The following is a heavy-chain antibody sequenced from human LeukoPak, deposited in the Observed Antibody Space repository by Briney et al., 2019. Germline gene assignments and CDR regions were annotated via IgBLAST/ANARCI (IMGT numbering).Heavy chain of an antibody. CDR2: ISWNSGGI. CDR1: GFTFDDYA. Sequence: SLRLSCAASGFTFDDYAMHWVRQAPGKGLEWVSGISWNSGGIGYADSVKGRFTISRDNAKNSLYLQMNSLRAEDMALYFCAKDIGYSYGYGLDYWGQGTLVTVSS. J-gene: IGHJ4*02. D-gene: IGHD5-18*01. CDR3: AKDIGYSYGYGLDY. V-gene: IGHV3-9*03.